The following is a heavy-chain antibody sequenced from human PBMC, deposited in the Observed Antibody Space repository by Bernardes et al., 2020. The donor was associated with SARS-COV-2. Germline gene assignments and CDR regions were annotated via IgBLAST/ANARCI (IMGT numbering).Heavy chain of an antibody. CDR3: AKGGGSGYSSGYYYDYGLDV. V-gene: IGHV3-23*01. D-gene: IGHD5-18*01. Sequence: GSLRLSCAASGFIFGTYGMNWVRQAPGKGLEWVSALSGSGGSTYYADSVKGRFTISRDNSKNTLYLQMNSLRAEDTAVYYCAKGGGSGYSSGYYYDYGLDVWGQGTTVTVSS. CDR2: LSGSGGST. J-gene: IGHJ6*02. CDR1: GFIFGTYG.